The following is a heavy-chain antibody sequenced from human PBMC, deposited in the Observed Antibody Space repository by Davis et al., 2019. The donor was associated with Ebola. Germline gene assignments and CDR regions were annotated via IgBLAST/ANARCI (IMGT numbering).Heavy chain of an antibody. Sequence: MPSETLSLTCSVTGGSFSSDVYSWNWLHQSPGKGLEWIGFVYNRDTTNYNPSLNSRVTISKDTSRNQFSLELRSVTAADTAVYYCAALFSGSYLAYVDVWGKGTTVTVS. CDR2: VYNRDTT. CDR1: GGSFSSDVYS. J-gene: IGHJ6*03. CDR3: AALFSGSYLAYVDV. V-gene: IGHV4-61*08. D-gene: IGHD1-26*01.